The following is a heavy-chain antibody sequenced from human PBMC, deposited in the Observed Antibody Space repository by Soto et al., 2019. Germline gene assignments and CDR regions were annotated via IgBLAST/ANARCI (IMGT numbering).Heavy chain of an antibody. CDR1: GFTFSSYA. V-gene: IGHV3-23*01. CDR3: AKSPGMYYYDSSGYYHCDY. CDR2: ISAGGGST. J-gene: IGHJ4*02. Sequence: PGGSLRLSCATSGFTFSSYAMTWVRQAPGKGLEWVSAISAGGGSTYYADSVKGRFTISRDNSKNTLYLQMNSLRAEDTAVYYCAKSPGMYYYDSSGYYHCDYWGQGTLVTVSS. D-gene: IGHD3-22*01.